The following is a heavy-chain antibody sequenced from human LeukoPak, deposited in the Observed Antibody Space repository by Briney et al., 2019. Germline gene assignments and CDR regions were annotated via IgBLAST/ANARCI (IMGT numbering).Heavy chain of an antibody. Sequence: GGSLRLSCAASGFTVSSNYMSWVRQAPGKGLEWVSVIYSGGSTYYADSVKGRFTISRDNSKNMVYLQVNSLRGDDTAVYYCAGVLRGAFDIWGQGKMVAVSS. J-gene: IGHJ3*02. CDR2: IYSGGST. CDR3: AGVLRGAFDI. V-gene: IGHV3-66*01. CDR1: GFTVSSNY.